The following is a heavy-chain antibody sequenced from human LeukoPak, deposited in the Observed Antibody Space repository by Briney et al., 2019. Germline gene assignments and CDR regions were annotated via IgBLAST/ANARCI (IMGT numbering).Heavy chain of an antibody. D-gene: IGHD2-15*01. V-gene: IGHV3-23*01. CDR1: GFTFSSYA. CDR3: AKDFGYCSGGSCYYNWFDP. J-gene: IGHJ5*02. CDR2: ISGSGGST. Sequence: PGGSLRLSCAASGFTFSSYAMSWVRQAPGKGLEWVSAISGSGGSTYYADSVKGRFTISRDNSKNTLYLQMNSLRAEDTAVYYCAKDFGYCSGGSCYYNWFDPWGQGTLVTVSS.